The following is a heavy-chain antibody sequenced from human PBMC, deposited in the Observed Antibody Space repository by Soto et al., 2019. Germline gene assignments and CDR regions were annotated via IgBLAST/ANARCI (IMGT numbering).Heavy chain of an antibody. V-gene: IGHV3-15*01. CDR1: GFTFSNVW. J-gene: IGHJ4*02. CDR3: TTARNDFWTGYSDIYFDY. CDR2: IKTKTDGGTA. D-gene: IGHD3-3*01. Sequence: VGSLRLSCAASGFTFSNVWMSWVRQAPGKGLEWVGRIKTKTDGGTADYAAPVKGRFTISRDDSKNTLYLQMNSLKTEDTAVYYCTTARNDFWTGYSDIYFDYWGQGTLVTVSS.